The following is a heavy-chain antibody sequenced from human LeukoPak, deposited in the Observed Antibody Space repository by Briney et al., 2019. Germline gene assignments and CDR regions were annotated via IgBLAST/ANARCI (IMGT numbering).Heavy chain of an antibody. CDR2: TSYDGSNK. CDR1: GFTFSNYA. J-gene: IGHJ4*02. Sequence: GGSLRLSCAASGFTFSNYAMHWVRQAPGKGLEWLAVTSYDGSNKYYADSVRGRFTISRDDSKNTLYLQMNSLRAEDTAVYYCARDAYNYGGYYFDYWGQGTLVTVSS. CDR3: ARDAYNYGGYYFDY. D-gene: IGHD5-24*01. V-gene: IGHV3-30*04.